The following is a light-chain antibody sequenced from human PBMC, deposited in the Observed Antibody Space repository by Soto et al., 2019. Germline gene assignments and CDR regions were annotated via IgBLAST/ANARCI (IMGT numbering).Light chain of an antibody. Sequence: DILMTQSPYSLSVSLGERTTINCRSSQSVLHRSKRKNYLAWYQQKAGQPPKLLISWASTRESGVPDRFNGSGSGRDFTLTISSLQAEDVAVYYCQQYFSTPLTFGGGTKVDIK. J-gene: IGKJ4*01. V-gene: IGKV4-1*01. CDR3: QQYFSTPLT. CDR2: WAS. CDR1: QSVLHRSKRKNY.